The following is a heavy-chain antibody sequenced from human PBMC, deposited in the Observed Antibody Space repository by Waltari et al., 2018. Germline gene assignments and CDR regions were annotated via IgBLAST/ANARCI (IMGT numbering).Heavy chain of an antibody. V-gene: IGHV4-34*01. CDR2: INHSGST. Sequence: QVQLQQWGAGLLKPSETLSLTCAVYGGSFSGYYWSWIRQPPGKGLEWMGEINHSGSTNYNPSLKSRVTISVDTSKNQFSLKLSSVTAADTAVYYCARLLVAAAGTYFYYYYYMDVWGKGTTVTVSS. CDR3: ARLLVAAAGTYFYYYYYMDV. D-gene: IGHD6-13*01. CDR1: GGSFSGYY. J-gene: IGHJ6*03.